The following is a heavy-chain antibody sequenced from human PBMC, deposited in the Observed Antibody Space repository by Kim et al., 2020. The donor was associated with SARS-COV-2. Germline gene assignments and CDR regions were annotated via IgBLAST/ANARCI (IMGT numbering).Heavy chain of an antibody. V-gene: IGHV4-59*08. J-gene: IGHJ3*02. Sequence: SETLSLTCTVSGGSISSYYWSWIRQPPGKGLEWIGYIYYSGSTNYNPSLKSRVTISVDTSKNQFSLKLSSVTAADTAVYYCARSSYRDSGWYYGREGWIGAFDIWGQGTMVTVSS. CDR3: ARSSYRDSGWYYGREGWIGAFDI. D-gene: IGHD6-19*01. CDR2: IYYSGST. CDR1: GGSISSYY.